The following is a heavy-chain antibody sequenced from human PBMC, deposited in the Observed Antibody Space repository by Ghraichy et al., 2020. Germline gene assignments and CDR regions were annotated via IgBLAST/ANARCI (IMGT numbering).Heavy chain of an antibody. CDR3: ARDLHPYYYYYMDV. Sequence: ASVKVSCKASGYTFTSYGISWVRQAPGQGLEWMGWISAYNGNTNYAQKLQGRVTMTTDTSTSTAYMELRSLRSDDTAVYYCARDLHPYYYYYMDVWGKGTTVTVSS. CDR1: GYTFTSYG. J-gene: IGHJ6*03. V-gene: IGHV1-18*04. CDR2: ISAYNGNT.